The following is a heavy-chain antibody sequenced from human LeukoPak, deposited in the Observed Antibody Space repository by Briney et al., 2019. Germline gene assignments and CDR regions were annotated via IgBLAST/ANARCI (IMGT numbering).Heavy chain of an antibody. CDR2: IYYSGST. J-gene: IGHJ5*02. V-gene: IGHV4-61*01. Sequence: SETLSLTCTVSGGSVSSGSYYWSWIRQPPGKGLEWIGYIYYSGSTNYNPSLKSRVTISVDTSKNQFSLKLSSVTAADTAVYYCARVDRRAVAGTVCNWFDPWGQGTLVTVSS. CDR1: GGSVSSGSYY. CDR3: ARVDRRAVAGTVCNWFDP. D-gene: IGHD6-19*01.